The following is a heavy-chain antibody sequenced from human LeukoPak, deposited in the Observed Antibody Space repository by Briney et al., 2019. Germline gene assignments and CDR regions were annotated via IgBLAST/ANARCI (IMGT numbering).Heavy chain of an antibody. J-gene: IGHJ4*02. CDR2: ISYDGSNK. CDR3: ARDGRIQLWSPNYYFDY. Sequence: PGGSLRLSCAASGLTFSSYAMHWVRQAPGKGLEWVAVISYDGSNKYYADSVKGRFTISRDNSKNTLYLQMNSLRAEDTAVYYCARDGRIQLWSPNYYFDYWGQGTLVTVSS. D-gene: IGHD5-18*01. CDR1: GLTFSSYA. V-gene: IGHV3-30-3*01.